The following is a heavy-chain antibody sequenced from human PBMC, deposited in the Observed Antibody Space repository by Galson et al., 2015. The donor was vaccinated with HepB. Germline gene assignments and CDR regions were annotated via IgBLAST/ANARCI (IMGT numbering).Heavy chain of an antibody. CDR2: VIPFFTTS. D-gene: IGHD3-16*01. CDR1: GYTFTTYG. V-gene: IGHV1-69*13. CDR3: ARGVGELWLTEYYFEY. J-gene: IGHJ4*02. Sequence: SVKVSCKASGYTFTTYGISWVRQAPGQGLEWVGGVIPFFTTSNYAQKFEGRVTITADESTSTAYMELSRLRSEDTAVYYCARGVGELWLTEYYFEYWGQGTLVTVSS.